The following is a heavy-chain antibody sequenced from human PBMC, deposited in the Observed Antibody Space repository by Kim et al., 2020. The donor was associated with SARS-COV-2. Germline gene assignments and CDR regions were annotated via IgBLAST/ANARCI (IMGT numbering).Heavy chain of an antibody. V-gene: IGHV3-9*01. J-gene: IGHJ6*02. Sequence: RFTISRDNAKNSLYLQMNSLRAEDTALYYCAKDILVPDGLGLALTYGMDVWGQGTTVTVSS. CDR3: AKDILVPDGLGLALTYGMDV. D-gene: IGHD3-3*01.